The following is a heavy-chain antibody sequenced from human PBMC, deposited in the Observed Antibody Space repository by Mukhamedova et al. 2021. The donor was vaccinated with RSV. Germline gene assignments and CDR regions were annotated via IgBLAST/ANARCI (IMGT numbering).Heavy chain of an antibody. V-gene: IGHV4-59*09. Sequence: NYNPSLKSRVTISVDTSKNQFSLKLSSVTAADTAVYYCARGPIDWDYFDYWGQGTLVTVSS. CDR3: ARGPIDWDYFDY. D-gene: IGHD2-21*01. J-gene: IGHJ4*02.